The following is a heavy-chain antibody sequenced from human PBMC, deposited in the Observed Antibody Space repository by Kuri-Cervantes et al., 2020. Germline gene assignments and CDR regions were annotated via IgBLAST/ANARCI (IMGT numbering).Heavy chain of an antibody. J-gene: IGHJ3*02. CDR2: INPSGGST. CDR3: ARDCRPSRAPSNDAFDI. V-gene: IGHV1-46*01. D-gene: IGHD5-24*01. CDR1: GYTFTSYY. Sequence: ASVKVSCKASGYTFTSYYMHWVRQAPGQGLEWMGIINPSGGSTSYAQKLQGRVTMTTDTSTSTAYMELRSLRSDDTALYYCARDCRPSRAPSNDAFDIWGQGTMVTVSS.